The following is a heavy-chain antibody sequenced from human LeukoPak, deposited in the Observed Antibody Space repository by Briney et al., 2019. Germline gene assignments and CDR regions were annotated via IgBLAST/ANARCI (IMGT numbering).Heavy chain of an antibody. D-gene: IGHD1-26*01. J-gene: IGHJ4*02. CDR2: ISSSGTSM. Sequence: GRSLRLPCAASGLTFSSNGMHWVRQAPGKGLEWVSYISSSGTSMYYADSVKGRFTISRDNAKNSLYLQMNSLRADDTAVYYCARVLGIVGGWGQGTLVTVSS. CDR3: ARVLGIVGG. V-gene: IGHV3-48*04. CDR1: GLTFSSNG.